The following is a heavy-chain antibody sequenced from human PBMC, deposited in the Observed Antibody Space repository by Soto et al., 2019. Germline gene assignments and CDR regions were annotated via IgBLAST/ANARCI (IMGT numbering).Heavy chain of an antibody. V-gene: IGHV3-15*01. Sequence: ESVGDLVEPGGSLRLSCVTSGFMFSSAWMSWVRQAPGKGLEWVARIKSTKDGGARDYAAPVNGKFSISRDDSKSTVYLQMNSLRVEDTALYYCVEGWNDFWGQGTLVTVSS. J-gene: IGHJ4*02. CDR3: VEGWNDF. CDR1: GFMFSSAW. D-gene: IGHD1-1*01. CDR2: IKSTKDGGAR.